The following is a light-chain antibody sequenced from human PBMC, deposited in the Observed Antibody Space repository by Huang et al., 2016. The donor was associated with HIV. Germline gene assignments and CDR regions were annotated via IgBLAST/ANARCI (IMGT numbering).Light chain of an antibody. CDR2: AAS. J-gene: IGKJ1*01. CDR1: RDMSTF. CDR3: QKYDSAPRT. Sequence: MTQSPPSLSASIGDRVTLTCRASRDMSTFLAWYQQKPGKPPRLLIYAASILHSGVPSRFSGGGSGTNFTLTISSLQPEDVANYYCQKYDSAPRTFGQGTKVEL. V-gene: IGKV1-27*01.